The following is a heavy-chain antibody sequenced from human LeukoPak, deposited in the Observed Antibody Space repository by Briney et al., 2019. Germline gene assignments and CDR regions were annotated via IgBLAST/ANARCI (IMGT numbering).Heavy chain of an antibody. V-gene: IGHV5-51*01. D-gene: IGHD3-16*01. Sequence: GESLKNSCEASGYSFVTFWIGWVRQMPGKGLEWLGSTNPGDSDTRYSPSFQGHVTISADKSITTAYLQWSSLGASDTAMYYCARGGLRPAYHFDYWGPGTLVIVSS. CDR3: ARGGLRPAYHFDY. CDR1: GYSFVTFW. J-gene: IGHJ4*02. CDR2: TNPGDSDT.